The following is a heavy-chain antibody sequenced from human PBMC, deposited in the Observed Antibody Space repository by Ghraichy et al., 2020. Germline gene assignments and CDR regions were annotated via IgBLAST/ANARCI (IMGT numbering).Heavy chain of an antibody. V-gene: IGHV1-2*02. CDR3: ARDDTLGFFDY. Sequence: ASVKVSCKASGYTFTGYYMHWVRQAPGQGLEWMGWINPNSGDTNYAQMFQGRVTMTRDTSISTAYMELSRLRSDDTAVYYCARDDTLGFFDYWGQGTLVTVSS. D-gene: IGHD2-2*02. J-gene: IGHJ4*02. CDR1: GYTFTGYY. CDR2: INPNSGDT.